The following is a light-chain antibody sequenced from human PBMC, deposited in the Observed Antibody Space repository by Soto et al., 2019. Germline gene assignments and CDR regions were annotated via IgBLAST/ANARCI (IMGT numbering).Light chain of an antibody. CDR3: QSYDSCLGGYVI. Sequence: QSVLTQPPSVSGAPGQRVTISCTGSSSSAGSVYNVHWYQQRPGTAPKLLIYDNTDRPSGVPDRFSGSKSGTSASLAITGLQAEDEADYYCQSYDSCLGGYVIFGGGTKLTVL. CDR2: DNT. J-gene: IGLJ2*01. CDR1: SSSAGSVYN. V-gene: IGLV1-40*01.